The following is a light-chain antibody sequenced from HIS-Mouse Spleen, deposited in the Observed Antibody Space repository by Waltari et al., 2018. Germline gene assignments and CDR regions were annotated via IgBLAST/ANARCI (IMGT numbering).Light chain of an antibody. J-gene: IGLJ1*01. V-gene: IGLV2-11*01. CDR1: SSDVGGFNY. CDR3: CSYAGSYTGV. Sequence: QSALTQPRSVSGSPGQSVTISCTVTSSDVGGFNYVFWYQQHPGNAPKLMIYDVSKRPSGVPYRFSGSKSGNTASLTISGLQADDEADYYCCSYAGSYTGVFGTGTKVTVL. CDR2: DVS.